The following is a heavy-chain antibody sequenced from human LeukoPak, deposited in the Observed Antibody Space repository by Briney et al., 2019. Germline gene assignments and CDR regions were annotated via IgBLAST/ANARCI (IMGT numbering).Heavy chain of an antibody. CDR3: TRVGYIDEGIDY. CDR2: IKQDGSKK. J-gene: IGHJ4*02. Sequence: GGSLRLSCVASGFPFSSYWMTWVRQAPGKGLEWVADIKQDGSKKSYVDPVKGRFTNSRDNAKNSLYLQMNSLRAEDTAIYYCTRVGYIDEGIDYWGQGTPVTVSS. CDR1: GFPFSSYW. D-gene: IGHD5-24*01. V-gene: IGHV3-7*04.